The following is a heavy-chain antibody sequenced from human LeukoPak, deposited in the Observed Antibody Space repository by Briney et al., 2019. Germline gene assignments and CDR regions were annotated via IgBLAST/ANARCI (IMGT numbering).Heavy chain of an antibody. J-gene: IGHJ3*02. CDR3: ARQRLPGAFDI. V-gene: IGHV4-4*09. CDR1: GGSFSGYY. Sequence: SETLSLTCAVYGGSFSGYYWSWIRQPPGKGLEWIGYIYTSGSTNYNPSLKSRVTISVDTSKNQFSLKLSSVTAADTAVYYCARQRLPGAFDIWGQGTMVTVSS. D-gene: IGHD2-21*02. CDR2: IYTSGST.